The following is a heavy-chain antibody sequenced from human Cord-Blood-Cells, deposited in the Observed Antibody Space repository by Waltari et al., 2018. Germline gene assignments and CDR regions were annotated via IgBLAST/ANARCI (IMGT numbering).Heavy chain of an antibody. V-gene: IGHV4-34*01. J-gene: IGHJ3*02. CDR2: INHSGST. CDR1: GGSFSGYY. Sequence: QVPLQQWGAGLLKPSETLSLTCAVYGGSFSGYYWSWIRQPPGKGLEWIGEINHSGSTNYNPARRSRVTISVDRSKNQVSLMLSSGTAADTAVYYCAREGVVAATPGGAFDIWGQGTMVTVSS. D-gene: IGHD2-15*01. CDR3: AREGVVAATPGGAFDI.